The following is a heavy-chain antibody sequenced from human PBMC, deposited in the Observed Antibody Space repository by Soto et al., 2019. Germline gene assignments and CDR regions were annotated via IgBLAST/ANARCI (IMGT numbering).Heavy chain of an antibody. J-gene: IGHJ4*02. CDR3: AKMGIGMFSHKHHFDH. Sequence: EVQLLDSGGDLAQPGGSLRLSCTASGFTFSGFGMAWVRQAPGKGLEWVSAISGSGDSSYYADSVKDRFTISRDNPTNTLYLQMNNLRAEDTAVYYCAKMGIGMFSHKHHFDHWGQGTQVTVSS. D-gene: IGHD2-2*03. V-gene: IGHV3-23*01. CDR1: GFTFSGFG. CDR2: ISGSGDSS.